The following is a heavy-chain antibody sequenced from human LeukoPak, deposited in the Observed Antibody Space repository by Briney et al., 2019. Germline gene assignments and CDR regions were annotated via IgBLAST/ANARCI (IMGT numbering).Heavy chain of an antibody. D-gene: IGHD3-22*01. CDR1: GFNFNTYS. V-gene: IGHV3-21*01. J-gene: IGHJ3*01. Sequence: GGSLRLSCAASGFNFNTYSINWVRLAPGKGLEWVASISSRSGYIHYADSVKGRFTISRDNVKNSLYLQMDSLRAEDTAVYHCAREEDYRDRSGYYLSAFDLWGQGTMVTVSS. CDR3: AREEDYRDRSGYYLSAFDL. CDR2: ISSRSGYI.